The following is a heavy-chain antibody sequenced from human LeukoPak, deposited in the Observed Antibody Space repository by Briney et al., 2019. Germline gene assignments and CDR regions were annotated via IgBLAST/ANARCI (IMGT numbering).Heavy chain of an antibody. D-gene: IGHD2-2*01. V-gene: IGHV3-11*04. Sequence: GGSLRLSCAASGFTFSDYYMSWIRQAPGKGLEWVSYISSSGNTIYYADSVKGRFTISRDNAKNSLYLQMSSLRAEDTAVYYCAREVYLVVPAAMSGREWFDPWGQGTLVTVSS. J-gene: IGHJ5*02. CDR1: GFTFSDYY. CDR2: ISSSGNTI. CDR3: AREVYLVVPAAMSGREWFDP.